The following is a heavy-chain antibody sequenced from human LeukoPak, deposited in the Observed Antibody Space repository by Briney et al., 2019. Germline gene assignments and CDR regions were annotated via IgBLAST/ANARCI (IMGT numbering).Heavy chain of an antibody. CDR2: IYYSGST. CDR1: GGSIGSYY. Sequence: SETLSPTCTVSGGSIGSYYWSWIRQPPGKGLEWIGYIYYSGSTNYNPSLKSRVTISVDTSKNQFSLKLSSVTAADTAVYYCARTHYDILTGYYVGYFDYWGQGTLVTVSS. J-gene: IGHJ4*02. V-gene: IGHV4-59*08. CDR3: ARTHYDILTGYYVGYFDY. D-gene: IGHD3-9*01.